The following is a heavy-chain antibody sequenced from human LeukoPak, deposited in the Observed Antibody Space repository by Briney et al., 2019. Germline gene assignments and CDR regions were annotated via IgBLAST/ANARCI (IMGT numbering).Heavy chain of an antibody. J-gene: IGHJ4*02. CDR2: ISGSGGST. Sequence: GASLRLSCAASGFTFSSYAMSWVRQAPGKGLKWVSAISGSGGSTYYADSVKGRFTISRDNSKNTLYLQMNSLRAEDTAVYYCAKDRGRDGYNYWLFGYWGQGTLVTVSS. D-gene: IGHD5-24*01. CDR3: AKDRGRDGYNYWLFGY. CDR1: GFTFSSYA. V-gene: IGHV3-23*01.